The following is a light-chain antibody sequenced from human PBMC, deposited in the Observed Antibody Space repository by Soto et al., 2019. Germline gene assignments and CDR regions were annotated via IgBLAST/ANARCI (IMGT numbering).Light chain of an antibody. V-gene: IGKV3-15*01. J-gene: IGKJ5*01. CDR1: QGIRND. Sequence: ITQSPSSLSSSLGDIVTITCRASQGIRNDLGWYQQKPGQAPRLLIYDTSTRATGIPARFSGSGSGTEFTLTISSLQSADSAVYYCQQYSNWPPFTFGQGTRLEIK. CDR3: QQYSNWPPFT. CDR2: DTS.